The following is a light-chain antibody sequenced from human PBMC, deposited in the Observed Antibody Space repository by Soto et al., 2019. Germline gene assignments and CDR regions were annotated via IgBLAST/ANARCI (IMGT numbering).Light chain of an antibody. V-gene: IGKV3-15*01. J-gene: IGKJ1*01. Sequence: EIVMTQSPATLSVSPGERATLSCRASQSVSNNLAWYQKKPGQAPRLLIYGASTRATGTPARFSGSGSGTEFTLTISSLQSEDFAVYYCQQYNNWWTFGQGTKVEIK. CDR2: GAS. CDR1: QSVSNN. CDR3: QQYNNWWT.